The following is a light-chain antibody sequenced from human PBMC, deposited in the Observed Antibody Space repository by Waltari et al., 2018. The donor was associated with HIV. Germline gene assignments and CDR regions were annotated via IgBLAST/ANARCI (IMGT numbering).Light chain of an antibody. J-gene: IGLJ3*02. V-gene: IGLV1-40*01. CDR3: QSYDSSLSGSGV. Sequence: QSVLTQPPSVSGAPGQRVTISCPGSSPNLGAGYDVPWYQQLPGTAPKLLLYGNSNRPSGVPDRFSDSKSGTSASLAITGLQAEDEADYYCQSYDSSLSGSGVFGGGTKLTVL. CDR2: GNS. CDR1: SPNLGAGYD.